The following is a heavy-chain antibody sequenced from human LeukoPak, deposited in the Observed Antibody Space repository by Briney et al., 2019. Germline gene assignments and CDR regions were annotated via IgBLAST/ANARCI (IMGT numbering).Heavy chain of an antibody. CDR3: ARAQTGNGIQLWLAAQDYYYGMDV. D-gene: IGHD5-18*01. CDR1: GYTFTGYH. J-gene: IGHJ6*02. CDR2: INPNSGGT. Sequence: ASVKVSCKASGYTFTGYHMHWVRQAPGQGLEWMGWINPNSGGTNYAQKFQGRVTMTRDTSISTAYMELSRLRSDDTAVYYCARAQTGNGIQLWLAAQDYYYGMDVWGQGTTVTVSS. V-gene: IGHV1-2*02.